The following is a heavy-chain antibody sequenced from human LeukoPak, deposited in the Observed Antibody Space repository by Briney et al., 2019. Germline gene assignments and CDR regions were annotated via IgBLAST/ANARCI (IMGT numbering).Heavy chain of an antibody. V-gene: IGHV1-2*02. J-gene: IGHJ4*02. CDR3: ARSQQLVRSFDY. CDR1: GYTFTGYY. D-gene: IGHD6-13*01. CDR2: IIPNSGDT. Sequence: ASVKVSCKASGYTFTGYYIHWVRQAPGQGLEWMGWIIPNSGDTNYAQNFQGRVTMTRDTSISTAYMELSRLSSDDTAVYYCARSQQLVRSFDYWGQGTLVTVSS.